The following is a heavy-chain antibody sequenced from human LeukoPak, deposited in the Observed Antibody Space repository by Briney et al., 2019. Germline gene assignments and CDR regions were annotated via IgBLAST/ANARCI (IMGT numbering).Heavy chain of an antibody. CDR3: ARGGTRREDSGWFNY. J-gene: IGHJ4*02. D-gene: IGHD6-19*01. CDR1: GGSISSYY. CDR2: IYYSGST. V-gene: IGHV4-59*08. Sequence: SETLSLTCTVSGGSISSYYWSWIRQPPGKGLEWIGYIYYSGSTNYNPSLKSRVTISVDTSKNQFSLKLSSVTAADTAVYYCARGGTRREDSGWFNYRGQGTLVTVSS.